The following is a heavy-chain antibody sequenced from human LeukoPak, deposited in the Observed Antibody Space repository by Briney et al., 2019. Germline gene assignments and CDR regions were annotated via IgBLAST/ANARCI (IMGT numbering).Heavy chain of an antibody. CDR2: IKQDGSEK. Sequence: GGSLRLSCAASGFTFSSHWMSWVRQAPGKGLEWVANIKQDGSEKYYVDSVKGRFTISRDNAKNSLYLQMNSLRAEDTAVYYCASAGYSYGGHWGQGTLVTVSS. J-gene: IGHJ4*02. V-gene: IGHV3-7*01. CDR1: GFTFSSHW. D-gene: IGHD5-18*01. CDR3: ASAGYSYGGH.